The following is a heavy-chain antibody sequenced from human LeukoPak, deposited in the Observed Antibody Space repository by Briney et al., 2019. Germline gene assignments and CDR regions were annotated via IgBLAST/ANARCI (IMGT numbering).Heavy chain of an antibody. Sequence: GGSLRLSCAASGFTFSSCTMNWVRQAPGKGLEWVSSISSSSSYIYYADSVKGRFTISRDNAKNSLYLQMNSLRAEDTAVYYCARGSIAVAEDYWGQGTLVTVSS. V-gene: IGHV3-21*01. CDR2: ISSSSSYI. CDR1: GFTFSSCT. CDR3: ARGSIAVAEDY. D-gene: IGHD6-19*01. J-gene: IGHJ4*02.